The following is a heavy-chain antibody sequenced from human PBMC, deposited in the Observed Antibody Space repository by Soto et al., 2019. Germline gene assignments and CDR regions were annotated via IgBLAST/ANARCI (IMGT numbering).Heavy chain of an antibody. CDR3: VRWGGSASSVPFDL. V-gene: IGHV3-33*01. CDR2: IWYDGNKK. J-gene: IGHJ5*02. CDR1: GFTFNHYG. Sequence: QVQLVESGGGVVQPGRSLRLSCAASGFTFNHYGMNWVRQAPGKGLEWVAVIWYDGNKKYYADSVKGRFTISRDNSKNTLYLQMSSLRAEDTAVYYCVRWGGSASSVPFDLWGQGTLVTVSS. D-gene: IGHD2-15*01.